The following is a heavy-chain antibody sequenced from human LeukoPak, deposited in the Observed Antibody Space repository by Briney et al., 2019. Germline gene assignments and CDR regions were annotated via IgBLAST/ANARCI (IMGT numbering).Heavy chain of an antibody. CDR1: GGSFSGYY. Sequence: PSETLSLTCAVYGGSFSGYYWRWIRQPPGKGLEWIGEINHSGSTNYNPSLKSRVTISVDTSKNQFSLKLSSVTAADTAVYYCARVRGIAAAGNRYYYYGMDIWGQGTTVTVSS. CDR2: INHSGST. J-gene: IGHJ6*02. CDR3: ARVRGIAAAGNRYYYYGMDI. D-gene: IGHD6-13*01. V-gene: IGHV4-34*01.